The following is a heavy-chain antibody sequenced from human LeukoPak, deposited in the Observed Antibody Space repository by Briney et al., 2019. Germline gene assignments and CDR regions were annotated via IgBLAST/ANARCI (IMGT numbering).Heavy chain of an antibody. J-gene: IGHJ4*02. V-gene: IGHV1-2*02. CDR3: ARVATMIVVVPFDY. D-gene: IGHD3-22*01. Sequence: ASVKVSCKASGYTFTGYYMHWVRQAPRQGLEWMGWINPNSGGTNYAQKFQGRVTMTRDTSISTAYMELSRLRSDDTAVYYCARVATMIVVVPFDYWGQGTLVTVSS. CDR2: INPNSGGT. CDR1: GYTFTGYY.